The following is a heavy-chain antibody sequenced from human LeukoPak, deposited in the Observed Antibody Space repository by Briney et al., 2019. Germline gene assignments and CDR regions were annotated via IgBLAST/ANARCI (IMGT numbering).Heavy chain of an antibody. Sequence: SETLSLTCTVSGDSISSYYWSWIRQPPGKGLQWIGYIYYSGSTNYNPSLKSRVTISVDTSKNQFSLKVSSVSAADTAVYYCAREVQGSAAALGQGILVTVSS. CDR3: AREVQGSAAA. V-gene: IGHV4-59*01. J-gene: IGHJ5*02. CDR1: GDSISSYY. CDR2: IYYSGST.